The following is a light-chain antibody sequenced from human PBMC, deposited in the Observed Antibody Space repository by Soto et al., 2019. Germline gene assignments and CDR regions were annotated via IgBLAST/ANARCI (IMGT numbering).Light chain of an antibody. CDR3: PERSNWPRT. V-gene: IGKV3-11*01. J-gene: IGKJ2*01. Sequence: EIVLTQSPATLSLSPGERATLSCRASQSVSRYLAWYQQKPGQAPRLLIYDASNRATGIPARFSGSGSGTDFTLTISSLEPEDFAVYYCPERSNWPRTFGQGTKLEIK. CDR2: DAS. CDR1: QSVSRY.